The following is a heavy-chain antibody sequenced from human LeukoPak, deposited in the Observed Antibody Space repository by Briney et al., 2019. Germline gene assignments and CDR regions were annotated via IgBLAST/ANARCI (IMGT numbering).Heavy chain of an antibody. CDR1: GYTFTGYY. V-gene: IGHV1-2*02. CDR3: ARDSVYYYGMDV. Sequence: ASVKVPCKASGYTFTGYYMHWVRQAPGQGLEWMGWINPNSGGTNYAQKFQGRVTMTRDTSISTAYMELSRLRSDDTAVYYCARDSVYYYGMDVWGQGTTVTVSS. CDR2: INPNSGGT. J-gene: IGHJ6*02.